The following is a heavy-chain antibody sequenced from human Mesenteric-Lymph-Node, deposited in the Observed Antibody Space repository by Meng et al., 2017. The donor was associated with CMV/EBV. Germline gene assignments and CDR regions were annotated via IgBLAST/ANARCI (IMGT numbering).Heavy chain of an antibody. CDR3: ARDCSSTSCYLGGMDV. CDR2: IYYSGNT. D-gene: IGHD2-2*01. J-gene: IGHJ6*02. V-gene: IGHV4-39*07. CDR1: GGSISSSSYY. Sequence: SETLSLTCTVSGGSISSSSYYWGWIRQPPGKGLEWIGSIYYSGNTYYNPSLKSRVTISVDTSKNQFSLKLSSVTAADTAVYYCARDCSSTSCYLGGMDVWGQGTTVTVSS.